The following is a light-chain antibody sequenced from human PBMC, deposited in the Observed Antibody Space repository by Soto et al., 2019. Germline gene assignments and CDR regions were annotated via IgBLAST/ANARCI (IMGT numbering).Light chain of an antibody. J-gene: IGKJ4*01. CDR2: GAS. V-gene: IGKV3-20*01. CDR1: QTVSSGF. Sequence: EIVLTQSPGTLSVSPGERATVSCRASQTVSSGFLAWYQQKVGQAPRLLIYGASTRATGIPDRFSGSGSGTDFTLTIDRLEPEDFAVYYCHQYYSSLLTFGGGTKVDIK. CDR3: HQYYSSLLT.